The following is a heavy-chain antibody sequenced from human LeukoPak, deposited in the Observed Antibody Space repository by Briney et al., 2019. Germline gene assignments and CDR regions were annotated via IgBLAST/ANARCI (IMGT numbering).Heavy chain of an antibody. CDR2: ISSSGSTI. CDR3: ARDSIQAGYSYGYGLGY. D-gene: IGHD5-18*01. Sequence: GGSLRLSCAASGFTFSHYGMHWVRQAPGKGLEWVSYISSSGSTIHYADSVKGRFTISRDNAKNSLYLQMNSLRAEDTAVYYCARDSIQAGYSYGYGLGYWGQGTLVTVSS. J-gene: IGHJ4*02. V-gene: IGHV3-48*04. CDR1: GFTFSHYG.